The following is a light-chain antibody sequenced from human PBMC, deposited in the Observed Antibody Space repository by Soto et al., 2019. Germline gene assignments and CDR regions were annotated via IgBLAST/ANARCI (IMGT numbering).Light chain of an antibody. CDR1: SSNIGAGYD. V-gene: IGLV1-40*01. J-gene: IGLJ2*01. Sequence: VLTQPPSVSGAPGQRVTISCTGSSSNIGAGYDVHWYQQLPGTAPKLLMYGNSNRPSGVPDRFSGSKSGTSASLAITGLQAEDEADYYCQSYDSSLSGVVFGGGTKLTVL. CDR2: GNS. CDR3: QSYDSSLSGVV.